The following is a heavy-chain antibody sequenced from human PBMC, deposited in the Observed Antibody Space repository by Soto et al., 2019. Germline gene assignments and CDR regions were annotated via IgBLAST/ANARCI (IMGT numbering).Heavy chain of an antibody. D-gene: IGHD2-21*01. V-gene: IGHV4-59*01. CDR1: GGSISSYY. Sequence: QVQLQESGPGLVKPSETLSLTCTVTGGSISSYYWSWIRQPPAKGLEWIGYIYYGGSTNYNPSLKRRVTISVDTSKNQFSLNLSSVTAADTAVYYCAGAYFPDYWGQATLVTVSS. J-gene: IGHJ4*02. CDR3: AGAYFPDY. CDR2: IYYGGST.